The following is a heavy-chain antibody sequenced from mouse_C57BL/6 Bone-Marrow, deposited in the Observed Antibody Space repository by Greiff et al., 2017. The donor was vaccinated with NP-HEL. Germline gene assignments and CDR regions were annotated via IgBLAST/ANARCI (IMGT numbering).Heavy chain of an antibody. CDR1: GYTFTSYW. V-gene: IGHV1-69*01. J-gene: IGHJ1*03. CDR3: ARGPTTVVATEYFDV. Sequence: QVQLQQPGAELVMPGASVKLSCKASGYTFTSYWMHWVKQRPGQGLEWIGEIDPSDSYTNYNQKFKGKSTLTVDKSSSTAYMQLSSLTSEDSAVYYCARGPTTVVATEYFDVWGTGTTVTVSS. D-gene: IGHD1-1*01. CDR2: IDPSDSYT.